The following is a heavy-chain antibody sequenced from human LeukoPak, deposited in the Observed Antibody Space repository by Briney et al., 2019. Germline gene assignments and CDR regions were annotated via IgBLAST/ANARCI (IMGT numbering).Heavy chain of an antibody. CDR3: ARSGYYYYYMDV. V-gene: IGHV1-2*02. J-gene: IGHJ6*03. CDR2: INPNSGGT. CDR1: GYTFTGYY. Sequence: GASVKVSCKASGYTFTGYYMHWVRQAPGQGLEWMGWINPNSGGTNYAQRFQGRVTMTRDTSTSTAYMELSRLRSDDTAVYYCARSGYYYYYMDVWGKGTTVTVSS.